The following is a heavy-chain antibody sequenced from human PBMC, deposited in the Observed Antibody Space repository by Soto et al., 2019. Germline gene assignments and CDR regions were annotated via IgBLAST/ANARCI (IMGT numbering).Heavy chain of an antibody. Sequence: QVQLQESGPGLVKPSQTLSLTCTVSGGSISSGGYYWSWIRQHPGKGLGWIGYIYYSGSTYYNPSLKSRVNISVDTSKNQFSLKLSSVTAADTAVYYCARSRTGEYYYGMDVWGQGTTVTVSS. J-gene: IGHJ6*02. V-gene: IGHV4-31*03. CDR3: ARSRTGEYYYGMDV. D-gene: IGHD7-27*01. CDR1: GGSISSGGYY. CDR2: IYYSGST.